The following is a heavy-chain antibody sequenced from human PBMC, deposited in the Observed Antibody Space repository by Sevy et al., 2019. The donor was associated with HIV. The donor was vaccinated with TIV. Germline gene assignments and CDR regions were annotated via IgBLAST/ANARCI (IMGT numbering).Heavy chain of an antibody. D-gene: IGHD3-22*01. J-gene: IGHJ4*02. CDR2: ISGSGGSGDKT. V-gene: IGHV3-23*01. CDR3: ARKYDSSGYFDY. CDR1: GFTFSTYT. Sequence: GGSLRLSCAASGFTFSTYTMVWVRQAPGKGLEWVSGISGSGGSGDKTNYADSVKGRFTISRDDSKNSLYLQLNSLRAEDTAIYYCARKYDSSGYFDYWGQGTLVTLSS.